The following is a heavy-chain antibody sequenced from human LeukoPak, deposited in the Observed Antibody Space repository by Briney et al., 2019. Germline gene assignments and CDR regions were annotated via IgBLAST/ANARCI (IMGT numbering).Heavy chain of an antibody. J-gene: IGHJ4*02. D-gene: IGHD3/OR15-3a*01. CDR3: ARQTGSGLFILP. CDR1: GVSISSSNSY. V-gene: IGHV4-39*01. Sequence: SETLSPTCTVSGVSISSSNSYWGWIRQPPGKGLEWIGSIYYSGNTYYNASLKSQVSISIDTSKNQFSLRLTSVTAADTAVYYCARQTGSGLFILPGGQGTLVTVSS. CDR2: IYYSGNT.